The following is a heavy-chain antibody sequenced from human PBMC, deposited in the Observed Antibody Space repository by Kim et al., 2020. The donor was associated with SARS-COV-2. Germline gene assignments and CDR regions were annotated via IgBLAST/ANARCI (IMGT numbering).Heavy chain of an antibody. CDR2: LSYSGRYL. V-gene: IGHV3-21*01. Sequence: GGSLRLSCSASGFTFSRHTMHWVRQAPGKGLEWVSSLSYSGRYLFFVDSVKGRFSISRDNSRNSLYLQMNSLRAEDTAVYYCVRAYSTSSIFHYWGQGTL. J-gene: IGHJ4*02. CDR1: GFTFSRHT. CDR3: VRAYSTSSIFHY. D-gene: IGHD1-26*01.